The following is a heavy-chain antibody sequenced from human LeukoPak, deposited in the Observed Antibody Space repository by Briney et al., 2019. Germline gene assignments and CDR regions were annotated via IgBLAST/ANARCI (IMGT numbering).Heavy chain of an antibody. J-gene: IGHJ4*02. V-gene: IGHV3-48*02. Sequence: GGSLRLSCAASGFTFSSYSMNWVSQAPGKGLEWVSYISSSSSTIYYADSVKGRFTISRDNAKNSLYLQMNSLRDEDTAVYYCARGRLLWSPPSPGDYWGQGTLVTVSS. CDR2: ISSSSSTI. CDR3: ARGRLLWSPPSPGDY. CDR1: GFTFSSYS. D-gene: IGHD3-10*01.